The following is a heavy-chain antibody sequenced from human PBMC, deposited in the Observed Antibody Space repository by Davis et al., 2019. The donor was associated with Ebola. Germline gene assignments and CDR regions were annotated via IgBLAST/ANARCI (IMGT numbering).Heavy chain of an antibody. Sequence: GESLKISCTASGFTFSTSWMTWVRQAPGKGLEWVSYISGSSSTIYYADSVKGRFTISRDNAKNSLYLQMSSLRAEDTAVYYCARESYGGTWELDYWGQGTLVTVSS. CDR1: GFTFSTSW. J-gene: IGHJ4*02. CDR2: ISGSSSTI. V-gene: IGHV3-48*04. CDR3: ARESYGGTWELDY. D-gene: IGHD4-23*01.